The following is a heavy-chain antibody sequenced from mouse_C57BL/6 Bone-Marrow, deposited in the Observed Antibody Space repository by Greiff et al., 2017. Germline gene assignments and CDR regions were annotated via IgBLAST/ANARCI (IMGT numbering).Heavy chain of an antibody. D-gene: IGHD1-1*01. Sequence: VQLQQSGAELARPGASVKLSCKASGYTFTSYGISWVKQRTGQGLEWIGEIYPRSGNTYYNEKFKGKATLTADKSSSTAYMELRSLTSEDSAVYFCARRGYYYGSRFAYWGQGTLVTVSA. CDR3: ARRGYYYGSRFAY. V-gene: IGHV1-81*01. CDR1: GYTFTSYG. J-gene: IGHJ3*01. CDR2: IYPRSGNT.